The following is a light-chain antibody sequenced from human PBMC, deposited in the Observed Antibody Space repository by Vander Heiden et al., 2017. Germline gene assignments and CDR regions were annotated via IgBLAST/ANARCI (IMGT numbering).Light chain of an antibody. CDR2: GAS. J-gene: IGKJ4*01. CDR3: QQYGSSPKVT. CDR1: RSVSSSY. V-gene: IGKV3-20*01. Sequence: EFVLTQSPGTLSLSPGERAPPSCRASRSVSSSYLAWYQQKPGQAPRLLIYGASSRATGIPDRFSGSGSGTDFTLTISRLEPEDFAVYYCQQYGSSPKVTFGGGTKVEIK.